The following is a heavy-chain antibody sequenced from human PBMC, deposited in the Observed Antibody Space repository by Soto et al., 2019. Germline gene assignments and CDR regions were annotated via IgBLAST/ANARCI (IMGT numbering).Heavy chain of an antibody. CDR2: ISYDGSNK. D-gene: IGHD5-12*01. Sequence: GRSLRLSCAASGFTFSSYAMHWVRQAPGKGLEWVAVISYDGSNKYYADSVKGRFTISRDNSKNTLYLQMNSLRAEETAVYYSERDLGGCDFLASFYYYYYGMDVWGQGTTVTVSS. CDR1: GFTFSSYA. CDR3: ERDLGGCDFLASFYYYYYGMDV. V-gene: IGHV3-30-3*01. J-gene: IGHJ6*02.